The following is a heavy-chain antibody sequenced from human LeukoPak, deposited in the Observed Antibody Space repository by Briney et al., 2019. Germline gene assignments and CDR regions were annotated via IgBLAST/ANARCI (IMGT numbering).Heavy chain of an antibody. V-gene: IGHV3-11*04. CDR2: ISNTGDSI. D-gene: IGHD7-27*01. J-gene: IGHJ4*02. CDR1: GFTVSTNY. Sequence: GGSLRLSCAASGFTVSTNYVSWVRQAPGKGLEWVSFISNTGDSIYYADSVKGRFTTSRDNAKSSLSLQMNSLRAEDTAVYYCGRGHWGLDYWGQGALVTVSS. CDR3: GRGHWGLDY.